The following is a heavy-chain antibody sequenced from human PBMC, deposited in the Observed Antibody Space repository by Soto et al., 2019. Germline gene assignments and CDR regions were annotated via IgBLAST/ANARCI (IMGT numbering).Heavy chain of an antibody. CDR1: GFSLSTSGVG. CDR2: IYWDDDK. V-gene: IGHV2-5*02. D-gene: IGHD6-13*01. J-gene: IGHJ6*03. CDR3: AHRGSSWHDYYYYYYMDV. Sequence: QITLKESGPTLVKPTQTLTLTCTFSGFSLSTSGVGVGWIRQPPGKALEWLALIYWDDDKRYSPSLKSRLTITKDTSKKHVVLTMTNMDPVDTATYYCAHRGSSWHDYYYYYYMDVWGKGTTVTVSS.